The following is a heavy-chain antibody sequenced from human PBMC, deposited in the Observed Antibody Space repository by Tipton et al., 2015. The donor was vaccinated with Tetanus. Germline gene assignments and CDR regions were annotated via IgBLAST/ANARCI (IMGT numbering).Heavy chain of an antibody. Sequence: SLRLSCSASGFTFSFYWMNWVRQAPGEGLEWVAAINEDGSQRLYEDSLRGRFTIARDNAKDLVFLQRNSLRAEDTAVYYCARDLTYIRGLGHWGQGTLVTVSS. CDR3: ARDLTYIRGLGH. J-gene: IGHJ4*02. D-gene: IGHD3-16*01. CDR2: INEDGSQR. V-gene: IGHV3-7*01. CDR1: GFTFSFYW.